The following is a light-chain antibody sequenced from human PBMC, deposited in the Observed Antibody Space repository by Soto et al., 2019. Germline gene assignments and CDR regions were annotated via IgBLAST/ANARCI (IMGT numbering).Light chain of an antibody. CDR2: DDS. J-gene: IGLJ1*01. Sequence: SYELTQPPSMSVAPGQTARITCGGNNIGGKTVHWYQQKAGQALVLVVYDDSDRPSGIPERFSGSNSGNTATLTISRVEAGDEADYYCQVWDVSTVPYVFGTGTKVTVL. V-gene: IGLV3-21*02. CDR3: QVWDVSTVPYV. CDR1: NIGGKT.